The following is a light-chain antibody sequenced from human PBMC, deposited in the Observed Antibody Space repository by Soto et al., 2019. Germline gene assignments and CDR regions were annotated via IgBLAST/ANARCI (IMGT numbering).Light chain of an antibody. CDR1: SSNIGSNT. V-gene: IGLV1-44*01. J-gene: IGLJ3*02. Sequence: QAVLTQPPSASGTPGQRVTISCSGSSSNIGSNTVTWYQQLPGTAPKLLIYSNNQRPSGVPDRFSGSKSGTSASLAISGLQTEDEADYYCAAWDDSLNGYWVFGGGTKETVL. CDR3: AAWDDSLNGYWV. CDR2: SNN.